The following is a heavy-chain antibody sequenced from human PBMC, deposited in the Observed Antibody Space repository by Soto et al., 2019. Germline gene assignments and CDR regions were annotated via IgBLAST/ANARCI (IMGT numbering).Heavy chain of an antibody. J-gene: IGHJ4*02. CDR1: GFTFSNYW. D-gene: IGHD1-26*01. CDR2: INSDGIST. V-gene: IGHV3-74*01. CDR3: ARSGSYPHFDY. Sequence: EVQLVESGGGLVQPGGSLRLSCAASGFTFSNYWMHWARQAPGKGLVWVSRINSDGISTSYSDSVKGRFTISRDNGKTTLYLQMNSLRAEDTAVYYWARSGSYPHFDYWGQGTLVTVSS.